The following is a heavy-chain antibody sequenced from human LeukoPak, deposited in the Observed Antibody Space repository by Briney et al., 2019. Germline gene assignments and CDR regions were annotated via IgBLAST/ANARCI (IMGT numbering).Heavy chain of an antibody. Sequence: GGSLTLSCAASGFTFSSYSMNWVRQAPGKGLEWVSYISTSSSTIHYADSVKGRFTISRDNAKNSLYLQMNSLRDEDTAVYYCARNYGDLDYWAREPWSPSPQ. CDR1: GFTFSSYS. CDR2: ISTSSSTI. J-gene: IGHJ4*02. D-gene: IGHD4-17*01. CDR3: ARNYGDLDY. V-gene: IGHV3-48*02.